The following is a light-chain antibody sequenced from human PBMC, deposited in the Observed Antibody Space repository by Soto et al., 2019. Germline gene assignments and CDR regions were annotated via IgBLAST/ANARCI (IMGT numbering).Light chain of an antibody. CDR3: CSYTRSDTLI. V-gene: IGLV2-14*01. J-gene: IGLJ1*01. CDR2: DVS. CDR1: SGDIGDYNY. Sequence: QSVLTQPASVSGSPGQSITISCVGTSGDIGDYNYVSWYQQHPGKVPKVIIYDVSNRPSGVSYRFSGTKSGNTASLTVSGLQAEDEADYYCCSYTRSDTLIFGTGTKVTV.